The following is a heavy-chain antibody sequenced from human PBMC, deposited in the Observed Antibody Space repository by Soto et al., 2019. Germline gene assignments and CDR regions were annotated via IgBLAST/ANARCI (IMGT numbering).Heavy chain of an antibody. CDR3: AKDFHDILTGSGDPNWFDP. CDR1: GFTFSSYA. J-gene: IGHJ5*02. Sequence: GGSLRLSCAASGFTFSSYAMSWVRQAPGKGLEWVSAISGSGGSTYYADSVKGRFTISRDNSKNTLYLQMNSLRAEETAVYYCAKDFHDILTGSGDPNWFDPWGQGTLVTVSS. CDR2: ISGSGGST. D-gene: IGHD3-9*01. V-gene: IGHV3-23*01.